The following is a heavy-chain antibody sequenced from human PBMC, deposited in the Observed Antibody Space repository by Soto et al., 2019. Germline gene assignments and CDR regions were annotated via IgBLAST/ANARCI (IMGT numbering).Heavy chain of an antibody. CDR1: GFIFSAFG. J-gene: IGHJ6*02. V-gene: IGHV3-30-3*01. CDR2: ISYDGTSE. CDR3: ARARRMYTPTYFDGMDV. D-gene: IGHD2-15*01. Sequence: PVGSLRVSCAASGFIFSAFGIHWVRQAPGKGLQWVALISYDGTSEYYADSVKGRFTMSRDFSKSTLYLEMSSLRVDDTAVYFCARARRMYTPTYFDGMDVWGQGTTVTVSS.